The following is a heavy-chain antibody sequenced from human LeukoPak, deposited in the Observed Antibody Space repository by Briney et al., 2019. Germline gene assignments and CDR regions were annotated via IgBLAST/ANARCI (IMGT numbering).Heavy chain of an antibody. Sequence: SETLSLTCTVSGGSISSYYWSWIRQPPGKGLEWIGYIYYSGSTNYNPSLKSRVTMSVDTSKNQFSLKLSSVTAADTAVYYCAREMPATASSYYFDYWGQGTLVTVSS. V-gene: IGHV4-59*12. CDR3: AREMPATASSYYFDY. CDR2: IYYSGST. CDR1: GGSISSYY. J-gene: IGHJ4*02. D-gene: IGHD2-21*02.